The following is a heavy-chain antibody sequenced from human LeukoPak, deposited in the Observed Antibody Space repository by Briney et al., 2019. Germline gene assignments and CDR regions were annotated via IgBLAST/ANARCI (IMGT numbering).Heavy chain of an antibody. CDR3: AKSNGYGLIDI. CDR1: GYSISSGYY. V-gene: IGHV4-38-2*02. D-gene: IGHD3-22*01. J-gene: IGHJ3*02. Sequence: SETLSLTCNVSGYSISSGYYWGCVRQHPGKALEWIGNIFYSGSTYYSPSLKSRVTISLDTSRNQFSLKLNSVTAADTAVYYCAKSNGYGLIDIWGQGTMVTVSS. CDR2: IFYSGST.